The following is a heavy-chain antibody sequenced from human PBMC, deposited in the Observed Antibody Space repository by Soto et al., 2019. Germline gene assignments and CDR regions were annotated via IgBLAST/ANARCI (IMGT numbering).Heavy chain of an antibody. CDR2: ISGSGGST. CDR1: GFTFSSYA. Sequence: PGGSLRLSCAASGFTFSSYAMSWVRQAPGKGLEWVSAISGSGGSTYYADSVKGRFTISRDNSKNTLYLQMNSLRAEDTAVYYCAKDLASPPFDYYYGMDVWGQGTTVTVSS. V-gene: IGHV3-23*01. CDR3: AKDLASPPFDYYYGMDV. D-gene: IGHD6-6*01. J-gene: IGHJ6*02.